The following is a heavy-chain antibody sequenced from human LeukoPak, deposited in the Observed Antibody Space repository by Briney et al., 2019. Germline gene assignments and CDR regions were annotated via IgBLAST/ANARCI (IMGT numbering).Heavy chain of an antibody. J-gene: IGHJ5*02. CDR3: ARSADSSGYLFDP. V-gene: IGHV1-69*05. Sequence: ASVKVSCKASGGTFSSYAISWVRQAPGQGLEWMGGIIPIFGTANYAQKFQGRVTITTDESTSTAYMELSSLRSEDTAVYYCARSADSSGYLFDPWGQGTLVTVSS. CDR2: IIPIFGTA. D-gene: IGHD3-22*01. CDR1: GGTFSSYA.